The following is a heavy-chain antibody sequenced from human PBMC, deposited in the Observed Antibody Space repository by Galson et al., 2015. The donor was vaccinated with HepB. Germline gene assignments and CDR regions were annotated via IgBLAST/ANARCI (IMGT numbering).Heavy chain of an antibody. CDR3: ATGEYDTGVFDI. Sequence: SVKVSCKVSGYTLTELSIYWVRQSPRKGLEWMGGFNPEEGDTVYAQLFKGRVTMTEDTSTDTAYMELSGLRSEDTAVYYCATGEYDTGVFDIWGQGTMVTVSS. D-gene: IGHD2-8*02. CDR2: FNPEEGDT. V-gene: IGHV1-24*01. J-gene: IGHJ3*02. CDR1: GYTLTELS.